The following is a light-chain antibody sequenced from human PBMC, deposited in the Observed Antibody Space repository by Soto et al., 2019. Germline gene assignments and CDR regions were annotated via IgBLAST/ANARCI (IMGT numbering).Light chain of an antibody. CDR2: GVS. CDR3: QQYFSSP. J-gene: IGKJ2*01. Sequence: VLTQSPGTLSLSPGDRATLSCRASQNLIGTYLSWYQQRPGLAPRLLIFGVSNRATGIPDRFSGSGSGTYFTLTISRLEPEEFSVDYWQQYFSSPFGQGTRV. V-gene: IGKV3-20*01. CDR1: QNLIGTY.